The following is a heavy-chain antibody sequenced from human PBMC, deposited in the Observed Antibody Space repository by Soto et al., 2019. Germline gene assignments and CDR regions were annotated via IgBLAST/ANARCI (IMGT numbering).Heavy chain of an antibody. CDR1: GGSFSGYY. V-gene: IGHV4-34*01. D-gene: IGHD3-10*01. J-gene: IGHJ6*02. CDR3: AGEYGSGSYSDYYYGMDV. CDR2: INHSGST. Sequence: SETLSLTCAVYGGSFSGYYWSWIRQPPGKGLEWIGEINHSGSTNYNPSLKSRVTISVDTSKNQFSLKLSSVTAADTAVYYCAGEYGSGSYSDYYYGMDVWGQGTTVTVSS.